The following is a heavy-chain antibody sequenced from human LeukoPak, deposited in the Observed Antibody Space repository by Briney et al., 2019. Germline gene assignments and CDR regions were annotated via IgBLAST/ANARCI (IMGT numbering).Heavy chain of an antibody. CDR2: ISSSSSYI. CDR1: GFTFSSYT. Sequence: GGSLRLSCAVSGFTFSSYTINWVRQAPGKGLEWVSSISSSSSYIYYADSVKGRFTISRDNAKNSLSLQMNSLRAEDTALYYCARGQSYYYYYMDVWGKGTTVTVSS. J-gene: IGHJ6*03. CDR3: ARGQSYYYYYMDV. V-gene: IGHV3-21*04.